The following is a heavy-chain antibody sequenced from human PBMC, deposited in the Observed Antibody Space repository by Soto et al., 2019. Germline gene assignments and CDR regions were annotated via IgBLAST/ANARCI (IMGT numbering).Heavy chain of an antibody. J-gene: IGHJ4*02. V-gene: IGHV3-23*01. CDR2: ISTGGGST. D-gene: IGHD6-25*01. CDR3: ARGRGIIASAGSLDY. CDR1: GFTFSSHV. Sequence: PGGSLRLSCAASGFTFSSHVMSWVRQAPGKGLEWVSGISTGGGSTDYADSVKGRFTISRDNSKNALHLQMKSLRAEETAVYYCARGRGIIASAGSLDYWGQGTLVTVSS.